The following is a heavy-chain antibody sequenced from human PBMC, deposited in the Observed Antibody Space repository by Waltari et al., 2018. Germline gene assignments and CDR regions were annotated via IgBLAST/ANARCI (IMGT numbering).Heavy chain of an antibody. Sequence: QVQLQESGPGLVKPSQTLSLTCAVYGGSFSGYYWSWIRQPPGKGLEWIGEINHSGSTNYNPSLKSRVIISVDTSKNQFSLKVSSVTAADTAVYYCARGWFGAAAGTFGYWGQGTLVTVSS. CDR3: ARGWFGAAAGTFGY. CDR2: INHSGST. CDR1: GGSFSGYY. V-gene: IGHV4-34*09. D-gene: IGHD6-13*01. J-gene: IGHJ4*02.